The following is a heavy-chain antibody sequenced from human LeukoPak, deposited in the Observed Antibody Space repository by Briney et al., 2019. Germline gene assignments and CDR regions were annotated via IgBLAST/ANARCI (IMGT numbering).Heavy chain of an antibody. D-gene: IGHD6-6*01. V-gene: IGHV3-48*04. CDR1: GFTFSSYG. Sequence: PGRSLRLSCAASGFTFSSYGMHWVRQAPGKGLEWVSYISSSGSVIYYAHSVRGRFTISRDNARNSLFLQMNSLRVEDTAVYYCAGVPLSGSYIDSWGQGTLVAVSS. CDR3: AGVPLSGSYIDS. J-gene: IGHJ4*02. CDR2: ISSSGSVI.